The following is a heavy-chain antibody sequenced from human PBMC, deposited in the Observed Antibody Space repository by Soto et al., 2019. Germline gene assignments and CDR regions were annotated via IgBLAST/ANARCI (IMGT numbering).Heavy chain of an antibody. CDR1: GYSFASQW. Sequence: PGESLKISCKVSGYSFASQWISWVRQVLGKGQEWMGRIDLSESYTTYNPSFQGHVTFSADKSITTAYLQWRSLEASDTATYYCATQGLTTYYFGYWGQGTLVTVSS. CDR2: IDLSESYT. J-gene: IGHJ4*02. V-gene: IGHV5-10-1*01. CDR3: ATQGLTTYYFGY.